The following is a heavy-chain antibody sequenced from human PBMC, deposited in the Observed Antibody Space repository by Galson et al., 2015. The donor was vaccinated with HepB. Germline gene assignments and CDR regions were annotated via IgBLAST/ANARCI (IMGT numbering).Heavy chain of an antibody. V-gene: IGHV3-33*05. J-gene: IGHJ5*02. Sequence: SLRLSCAVSGFIFSDSGLHWVRQGPGQGPQWVAAISSDGSNKLYADSVRGRFTVSRDNSNNTLFLQMNSLKPEETAVYSCANGAYRNILMSGGWFDPWGQGKLVIVSS. CDR1: GFIFSDSG. D-gene: IGHD3-10*02. CDR2: ISSDGSNK. CDR3: ANGAYRNILMSGGWFDP.